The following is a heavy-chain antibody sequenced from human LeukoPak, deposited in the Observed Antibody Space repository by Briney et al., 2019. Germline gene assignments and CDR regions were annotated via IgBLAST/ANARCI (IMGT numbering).Heavy chain of an antibody. J-gene: IGHJ4*02. CDR1: GGSFTTYY. CDR2: VHHSGIT. V-gene: IGHV4-34*01. CDR3: ARGLSSGWVDH. Sequence: SETLSLTCAVYGGSFTTYYWIGIRQPPGKGGEWIGEVHHSGITNYKPSLESRVTISLDTSKNQFSLSLISVTAADTAVYYCARGLSSGWVDHWGQGTLVTVSS. D-gene: IGHD6-19*01.